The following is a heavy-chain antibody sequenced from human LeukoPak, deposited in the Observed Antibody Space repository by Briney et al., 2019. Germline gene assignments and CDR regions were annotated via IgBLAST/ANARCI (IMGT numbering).Heavy chain of an antibody. D-gene: IGHD3-10*01. CDR3: ARETMVRFDP. CDR2: INHSGST. V-gene: IGHV4-34*01. Sequence: SETLSLTCTVSGVSISSYYWSWIRQPPGKGLEWIGEINHSGSTNYNPSLKSRVTISVDTSKNQFSLKLSSVTAADTAVYYCARETMVRFDPWGQGTLVTVSS. J-gene: IGHJ5*02. CDR1: GVSISSYY.